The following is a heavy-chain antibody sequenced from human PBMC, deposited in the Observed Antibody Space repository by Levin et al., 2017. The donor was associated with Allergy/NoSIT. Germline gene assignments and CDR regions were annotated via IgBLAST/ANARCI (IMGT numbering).Heavy chain of an antibody. J-gene: IGHJ4*02. CDR1: GFTFSTYG. D-gene: IGHD2-21*02. CDR2: ITPDGNNK. Sequence: GGSLRLSCAASGFTFSTYGMHWVRQAPGKGLEWVAIITPDGNNKYYAASVKGRFTISRDNFKNTMHLHMNSLTTDDTAVYFCAKGGDMDYWGQGTLVTVAS. CDR3: AKGGDMDY. V-gene: IGHV3-30*02.